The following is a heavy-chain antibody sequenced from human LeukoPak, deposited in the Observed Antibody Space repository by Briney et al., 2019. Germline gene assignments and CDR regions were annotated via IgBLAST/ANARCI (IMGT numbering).Heavy chain of an antibody. D-gene: IGHD2-2*01. V-gene: IGHV3-23*01. CDR3: AKRGNPAVGHHYLDV. CDR1: GFTFCSYD. J-gene: IGHJ6*03. CDR2: ITFSGGST. Sequence: GGSLRLSCAASGFTFCSYDMSWVRQAPGKGLEWVSSITFSGGSTFYADSVMGRFTISRDNYKNTLYLQMNSLSAEDTAVYYCAKRGNPAVGHHYLDVWGKGTTVSVSS.